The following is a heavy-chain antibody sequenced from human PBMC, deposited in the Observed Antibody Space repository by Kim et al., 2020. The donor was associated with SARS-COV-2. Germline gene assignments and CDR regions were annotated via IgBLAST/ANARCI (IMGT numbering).Heavy chain of an antibody. D-gene: IGHD3-10*01. CDR2: IKQDGSEK. V-gene: IGHV3-7*01. CDR1: GFTFSSYW. CDR3: ARDPYYPENMVRGVMGSSYYYYYGMDV. J-gene: IGHJ6*02. Sequence: GGSLRLSCAASGFTFSSYWMSWVRQAPGKGLEWVANIKQDGSEKYYVDSVKGRFTISRDNAKNSLYLQMNSLRAEDTAVYYCARDPYYPENMVRGVMGSSYYYYYGMDVWGQGTTVTVSS.